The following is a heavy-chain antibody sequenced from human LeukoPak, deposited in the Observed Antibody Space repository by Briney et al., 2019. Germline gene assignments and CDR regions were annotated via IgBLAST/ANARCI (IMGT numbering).Heavy chain of an antibody. J-gene: IGHJ4*02. CDR2: ICGSDGSR. Sequence: PGGSLRLSCAASGFTFSTYAMSWVRQAPGKGLEWVSAICGSDGSRYYADSVKGRFTISRDNSKNTLYLQMNSLRGEDTGVYYCAKGGSPSCYSSSGYWGQGTLVTVSS. D-gene: IGHD2-2*01. CDR1: GFTFSTYA. CDR3: AKGGSPSCYSSSGY. V-gene: IGHV3-23*01.